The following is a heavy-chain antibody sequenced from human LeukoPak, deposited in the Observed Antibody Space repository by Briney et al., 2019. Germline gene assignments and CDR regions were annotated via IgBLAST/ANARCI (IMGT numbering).Heavy chain of an antibody. CDR1: GFTFSRYP. J-gene: IGHJ5*02. V-gene: IGHV3-30*04. Sequence: GGSLRLSCAASGFTFSRYPLHWVRQTPGKGLEWVSVISYDGSNKYYADSVKGRFTISRDNSKNTLYLQMNSLRAEDTAVYYCARDREGSSGSPTWFDPWGQGTLVTVSS. D-gene: IGHD6-25*01. CDR3: ARDREGSSGSPTWFDP. CDR2: ISYDGSNK.